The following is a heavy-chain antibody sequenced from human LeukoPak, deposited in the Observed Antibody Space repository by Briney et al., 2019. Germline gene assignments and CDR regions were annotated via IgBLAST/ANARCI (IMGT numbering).Heavy chain of an antibody. CDR3: ARGDYDYLSGTYSFDL. CDR1: GGSISSSNW. J-gene: IGHJ5*02. CDR2: IYHSGST. Sequence: SETLSLTCAVSGGSISSSNWWSWVRQPPGKGLEWIGEIYHSGSTNYNPSLKSRLTMSVNTSQNQFSLRLTSVTAADTAFYYCARGDYDYLSGTYSFDLWGQGIRVTVSS. D-gene: IGHD3-16*01. V-gene: IGHV4-4*02.